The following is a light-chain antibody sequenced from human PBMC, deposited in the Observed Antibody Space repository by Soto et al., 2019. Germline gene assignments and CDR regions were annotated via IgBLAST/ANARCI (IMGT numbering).Light chain of an antibody. CDR1: QSVRCY. Sequence: EIVLTQSPATLSLSPGERATLSCRASQSVRCYLAWYQQKLGQAPRLLISDASNRATGIPARFSGSGSGTDFTLTISSLQSEDFAVYYCQQYNNWPQTFGQGTKVDI. V-gene: IGKV3-11*01. CDR3: QQYNNWPQT. CDR2: DAS. J-gene: IGKJ1*01.